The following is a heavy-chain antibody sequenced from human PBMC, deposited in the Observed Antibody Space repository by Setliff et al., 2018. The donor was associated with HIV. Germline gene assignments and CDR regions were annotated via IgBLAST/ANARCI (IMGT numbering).Heavy chain of an antibody. CDR3: ARYAASGTGWFDP. D-gene: IGHD2-8*02. J-gene: IGHJ5*02. CDR1: GYTFTRYD. CDR2: MNPNSGNT. V-gene: IGHV1-8*01. Sequence: ASVKVSCKASGYTFTRYDINWVRQATGQGLEWMGWMNPNSGNTGYAQKFQGRVTMTTDTSTNTAYLELTSLRSDDTAVYYCARYAASGTGWFDPWGQGTQVTVSS.